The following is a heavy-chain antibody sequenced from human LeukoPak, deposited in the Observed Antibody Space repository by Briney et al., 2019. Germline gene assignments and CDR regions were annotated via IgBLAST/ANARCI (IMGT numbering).Heavy chain of an antibody. J-gene: IGHJ4*02. V-gene: IGHV3-74*01. Sequence: LTGGSLRLSCAASGFTFSSYWMHWVRQAPGKGLEWVSRINGDGSTINYADSVEGRFTVSRDNAKNTMYLQMNSLRAEDSAVYYCARALGYSYGYEIYWGQGSLVTVSS. CDR3: ARALGYSYGYEIY. CDR2: INGDGSTI. D-gene: IGHD5-18*01. CDR1: GFTFSSYW.